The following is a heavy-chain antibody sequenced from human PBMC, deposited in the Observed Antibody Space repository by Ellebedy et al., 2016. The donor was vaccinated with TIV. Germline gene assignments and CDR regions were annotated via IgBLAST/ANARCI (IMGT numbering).Heavy chain of an antibody. Sequence: MPSETLSLTCAVYGGSFSNYYWSWIRQPPGKGLEWIGEITHGGSTNYNPSLKSRVTISVDTSKTQFSLKLTSVTAADTAVYYCARWGIQPFDYWGQGTLVTVSS. CDR3: ARWGIQPFDY. CDR2: ITHGGST. J-gene: IGHJ4*02. D-gene: IGHD5-18*01. V-gene: IGHV4-34*01. CDR1: GGSFSNYY.